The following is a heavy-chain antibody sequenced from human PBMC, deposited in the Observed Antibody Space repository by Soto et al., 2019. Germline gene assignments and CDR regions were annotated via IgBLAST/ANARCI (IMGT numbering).Heavy chain of an antibody. CDR1: GFIVSSNY. Sequence: EVQLVESGGGLVQPGGSLRLSCAVSGFIVSSNYMNWVRQAPGKGLEWGSVIYSGGTTYNADSVKGRFTISRDNSKNPLYVSMNSLRGEDTAVDYCAGSSSSLLGAFVIWGQGTVVTVSS. D-gene: IGHD2-2*01. V-gene: IGHV3-66*01. CDR3: AGSSSSLLGAFVI. CDR2: IYSGGTT. J-gene: IGHJ3*02.